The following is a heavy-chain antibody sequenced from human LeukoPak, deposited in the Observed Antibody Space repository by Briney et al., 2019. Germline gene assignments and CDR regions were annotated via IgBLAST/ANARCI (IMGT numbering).Heavy chain of an antibody. Sequence: GGSLRLSCAASGFTFSSYWMHWVRQAPGKGLVWVSRINSDGSSRNYADSVKGRFTISRDNAKNTLYLQMNSLRAEDTAVYYCASMVRGVIIPPNDYWGQGTLVTVSS. CDR2: INSDGSSR. CDR1: GFTFSSYW. CDR3: ASMVRGVIIPPNDY. D-gene: IGHD3-10*01. J-gene: IGHJ4*02. V-gene: IGHV3-74*01.